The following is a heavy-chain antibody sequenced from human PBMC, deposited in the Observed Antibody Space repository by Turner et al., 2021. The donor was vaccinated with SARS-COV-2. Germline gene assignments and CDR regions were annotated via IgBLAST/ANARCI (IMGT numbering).Heavy chain of an antibody. CDR3: ATERVTYSRPRYHFYMDV. J-gene: IGHJ6*03. D-gene: IGHD6-13*01. CDR1: GYTLSELS. CDR2: FELEVGET. V-gene: IGHV1-24*01. Sequence: QDQLVQSGAEVKKPGASVKVSCKVSGYTLSELSMHWVRQSPGKGLEWMGGFELEVGETIYGQKFQGRVTMTEDTSTVTAYMELRSLRSEDTAVYYCATERVTYSRPRYHFYMDVWGTGTTVTVSS.